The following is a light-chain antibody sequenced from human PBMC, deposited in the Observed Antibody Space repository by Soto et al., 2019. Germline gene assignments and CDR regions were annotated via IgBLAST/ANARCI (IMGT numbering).Light chain of an antibody. J-gene: IGLJ1*01. CDR1: SSDVGGYNY. Sequence: QSVLTQPASVSGSPGQSITISCTGTSSDVGGYNYVSWYQQHPDKAPKLLIYDVSNRPSGVSNRLSGSKSGNTASLTISGLQAEDEADYYCSSYTSSSTLLYVFGTGTKLTVL. V-gene: IGLV2-14*01. CDR2: DVS. CDR3: SSYTSSSTLLYV.